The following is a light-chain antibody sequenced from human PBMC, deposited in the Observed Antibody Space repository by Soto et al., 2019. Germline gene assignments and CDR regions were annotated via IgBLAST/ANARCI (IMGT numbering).Light chain of an antibody. CDR3: SSYTSSSTYV. CDR1: SSDVGAYNY. J-gene: IGLJ1*01. V-gene: IGLV2-14*01. Sequence: QSVLTQPASVSGSPGQSITISCTGTSSDVGAYNYVSWYLQHPGKAPKVMISDVSYRPSGVSNRFSGSKSGNTASLTISGLQAEDEADYYCSSYTSSSTYVFGTGTKLTVL. CDR2: DVS.